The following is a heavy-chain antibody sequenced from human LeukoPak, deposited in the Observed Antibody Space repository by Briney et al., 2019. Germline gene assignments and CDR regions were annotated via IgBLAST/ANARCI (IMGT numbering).Heavy chain of an antibody. Sequence: PAESLRLSCVASGFTFSNYAMSWVRQAPGKGLEWVSTISGIGDITYYADFVKGRFTISRDNSKNTLFLQMNSLTAEDTAVYYCAKDGLGSYGALALWFDPWGQGTLDTLPS. D-gene: IGHD3-10*01. CDR2: ISGIGDIT. V-gene: IGHV3-23*01. CDR1: GFTFSNYA. J-gene: IGHJ5*02. CDR3: AKDGLGSYGALALWFDP.